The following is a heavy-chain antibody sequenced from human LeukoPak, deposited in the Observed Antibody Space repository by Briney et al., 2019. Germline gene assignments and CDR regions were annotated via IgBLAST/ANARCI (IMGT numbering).Heavy chain of an antibody. CDR3: ARQGIAAGTFDY. V-gene: IGHV4-59*08. CDR2: IYYSGST. Sequence: SETLSLTRTVSGGSISSYYWSWIRQPPGKGLEWIGYIYYSGSTNYNPSLKSRVTISVDTSKNQFSLKLSSVTAADTAVYYCARQGIAAGTFDYWGQGTLVTVSS. D-gene: IGHD6-13*01. CDR1: GGSISSYY. J-gene: IGHJ4*02.